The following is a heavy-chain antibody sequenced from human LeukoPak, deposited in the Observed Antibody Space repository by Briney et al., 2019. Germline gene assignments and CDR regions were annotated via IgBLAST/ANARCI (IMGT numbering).Heavy chain of an antibody. Sequence: SETLSLTCAVYGGSFSGYYWSWIRQPPGKGLEWIGEINHSGSTNYNPSLKSRVTISVDTSKNQLSLKLSSVTAADTAVYYCARHFQHQLVFDWYFDLWGRGTLVTVSS. J-gene: IGHJ2*01. CDR2: INHSGST. D-gene: IGHD6-13*01. V-gene: IGHV4-34*01. CDR1: GGSFSGYY. CDR3: ARHFQHQLVFDWYFDL.